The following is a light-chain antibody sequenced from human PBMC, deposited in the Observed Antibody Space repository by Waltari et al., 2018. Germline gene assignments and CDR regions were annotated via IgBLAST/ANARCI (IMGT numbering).Light chain of an antibody. CDR1: QTVLYSSNNKNY. CDR2: WAS. CDR3: QQYYNTPLT. Sequence: IVMTQSPDSLAVSLGERATINRKSSQTVLYSSNNKNYLAWYQQKPRQPPKLLIYWASTRESGVPDRFSGSGSGTDFTLTISSLQAEDVAVYYCQQYYNTPLTFGGGTKVEIK. J-gene: IGKJ4*01. V-gene: IGKV4-1*01.